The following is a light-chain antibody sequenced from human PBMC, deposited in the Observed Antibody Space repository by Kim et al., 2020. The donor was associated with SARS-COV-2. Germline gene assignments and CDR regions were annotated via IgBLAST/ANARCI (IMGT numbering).Light chain of an antibody. J-gene: IGLJ1*01. V-gene: IGLV2-23*02. CDR1: SSDVGSYNL. CDR2: EVS. CDR3: CSYAGSSTYV. Sequence: GQSITIACTGTSSDVGSYNLVSWYQQHPGKAPKLMIYEVSKRPSGVSNRFSGSKSGNTASLTISGLQAEDEADYYCCSYAGSSTYVFGTGTKVTVL.